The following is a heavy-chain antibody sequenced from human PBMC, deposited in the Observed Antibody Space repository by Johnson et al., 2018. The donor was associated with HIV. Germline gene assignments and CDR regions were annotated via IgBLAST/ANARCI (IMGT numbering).Heavy chain of an antibody. J-gene: IGHJ3*02. CDR2: INNDGSST. Sequence: VQLVESGGGLVKPGRSLRLFCAASGFTFSSYAMHWVRQSPAKGLEWVSRINNDGSSTAYADPVKGRFTISRDNAENTLYLQMNSLRAEDTAVYYCAKDFWPVGARGAFDIWGQGTMVTVSS. D-gene: IGHD1-26*01. CDR3: AKDFWPVGARGAFDI. V-gene: IGHV3-74*01. CDR1: GFTFSSYA.